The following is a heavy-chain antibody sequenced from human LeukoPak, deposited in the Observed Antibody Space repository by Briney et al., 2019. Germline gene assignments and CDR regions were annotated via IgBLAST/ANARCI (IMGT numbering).Heavy chain of an antibody. J-gene: IGHJ3*02. V-gene: IGHV4-4*09. CDR1: GGSMSSYY. D-gene: IGHD2-2*02. CDR2: VYISGST. CDR3: ARHTRASDPFDI. Sequence: SETLSLTCTVSGGSMSSYYWSWIRQPPGKGLEWIGYVYISGSTNYNPSLKSRVAISEDTSKNQFSLKLTSVTAADTALYYCARHTRASDPFDIWGQGTIVTVSS.